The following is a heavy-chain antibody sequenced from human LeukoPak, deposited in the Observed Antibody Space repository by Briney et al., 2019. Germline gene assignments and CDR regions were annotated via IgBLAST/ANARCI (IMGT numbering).Heavy chain of an antibody. Sequence: SETLSHTCSVSGVSVSNHYWSWIRQPPGKGLEWIGWFYYSGGTCFNPSLASRVTISADTSRNHLSLNLRSLTAADTAVYYCARHSSGWHFDSWGQGALVTVSS. D-gene: IGHD6-19*01. J-gene: IGHJ4*02. CDR3: ARHSSGWHFDS. CDR2: FYYSGGT. CDR1: GVSVSNHY. V-gene: IGHV4-59*02.